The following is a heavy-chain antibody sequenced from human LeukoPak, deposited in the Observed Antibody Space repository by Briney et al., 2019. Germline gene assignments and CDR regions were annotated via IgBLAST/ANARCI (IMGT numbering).Heavy chain of an antibody. Sequence: GGSLRLSCAASGFTFSSYNMNWVRQAPGKGLEWVSCVSSSSSHIFYAGSVQGRFTISRDNAKNSLYLQMNSLRAEDTAVYYCARGRLVGATTVDYWGQGTLVTVSS. CDR2: VSSSSSHI. V-gene: IGHV3-21*01. J-gene: IGHJ4*02. D-gene: IGHD1-26*01. CDR1: GFTFSSYN. CDR3: ARGRLVGATTVDY.